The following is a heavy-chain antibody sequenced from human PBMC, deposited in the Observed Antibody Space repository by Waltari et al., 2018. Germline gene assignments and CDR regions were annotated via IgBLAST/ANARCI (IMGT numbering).Heavy chain of an antibody. CDR2: IYYTGNA. CDR3: ARELAAGGATGY. J-gene: IGHJ4*02. D-gene: IGHD1-26*01. CDR1: GGSVSTGTNY. Sequence: QLQLQESGPGLVKPSETLSLTCTVSGGSVSTGTNYWGWIRQPPGKGLEWIGTIYYTGNAYYNPSLKGRTTMSVDTSRNQFPLKLTSVTAADTAVYYCARELAAGGATGYWGQGTLVTVSS. V-gene: IGHV4-39*02.